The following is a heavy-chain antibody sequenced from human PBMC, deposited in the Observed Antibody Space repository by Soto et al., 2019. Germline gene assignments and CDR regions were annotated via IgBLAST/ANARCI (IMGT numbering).Heavy chain of an antibody. CDR3: ARASYRYGTAPPDY. J-gene: IGHJ4*02. V-gene: IGHV1-69*02. D-gene: IGHD5-18*01. Sequence: QVQLVQSGAEVKKPGSSVKVSCKASGGTFSSYTISWVRQAPGQGLEWMGRIIPILGIANYAQKFQGRVTLTADKYTSTAYMELSSLRSEDTAVYYCARASYRYGTAPPDYWGQGTLVTVSS. CDR2: IIPILGIA. CDR1: GGTFSSYT.